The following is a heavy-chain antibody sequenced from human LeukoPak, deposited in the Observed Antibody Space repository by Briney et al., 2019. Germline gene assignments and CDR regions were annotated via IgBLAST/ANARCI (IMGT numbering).Heavy chain of an antibody. J-gene: IGHJ5*02. V-gene: IGHV4-38-2*02. CDR1: GYSISSGYY. D-gene: IGHD1-14*01. CDR2: IYHSGST. Sequence: SETLSLTCTVSGYSISSGYYWGWIRQPPGKGLEWIGNIYHSGSTYYNPSLKSRVTISVDTSKNQFSLKLSSVTAADTAVYYCARLNKPGWFDPWGQGTLVTVSS. CDR3: ARLNKPGWFDP.